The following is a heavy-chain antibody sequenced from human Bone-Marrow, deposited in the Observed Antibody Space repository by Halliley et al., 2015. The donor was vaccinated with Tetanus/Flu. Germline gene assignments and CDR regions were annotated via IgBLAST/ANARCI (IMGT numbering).Heavy chain of an antibody. J-gene: IGHJ6*02. V-gene: IGHV3-48*02. Sequence: IAYADSVKGRFTISRDNARKSLYLQMDSLRDEDTAVYYCVRENGAGWYANNYLYYHGLDVWGQGTTVTVSS. D-gene: IGHD6-19*01. CDR3: VRENGAGWYANNYLYYHGLDV. CDR2: I.